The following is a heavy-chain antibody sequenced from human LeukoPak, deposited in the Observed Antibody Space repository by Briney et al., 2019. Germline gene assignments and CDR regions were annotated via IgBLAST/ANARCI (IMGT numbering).Heavy chain of an antibody. CDR1: GFTFSSYA. CDR2: ISSSSSYI. CDR3: ARKQNCGGDCYAGAFDI. D-gene: IGHD2-21*02. Sequence: PEGSLRLSCAASGFTFSSYAMHWVRQAPGKGLEWVSSISSSSSYIYYADSVKGRFTISRDNAKNSLYLQMNSLRAEDTAVYYCARKQNCGGDCYAGAFDIWGQGTMVTVSS. J-gene: IGHJ3*02. V-gene: IGHV3-21*01.